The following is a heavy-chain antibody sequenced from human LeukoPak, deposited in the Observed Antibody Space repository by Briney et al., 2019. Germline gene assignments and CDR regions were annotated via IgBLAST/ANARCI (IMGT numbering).Heavy chain of an antibody. CDR2: IYSSGTT. V-gene: IGHV4-59*01. CDR3: ARESAFRFDP. CDR1: GGSISPYY. Sequence: SETLSLTCTVSGGSISPYYWSWIRQPPGKELEWIGYIYSSGTTNYSPSLKSRVTISIDTSKNQFSLRLRSVTAADTAVYYCARESAFRFDPWGQGTLVTVSS. J-gene: IGHJ5*02.